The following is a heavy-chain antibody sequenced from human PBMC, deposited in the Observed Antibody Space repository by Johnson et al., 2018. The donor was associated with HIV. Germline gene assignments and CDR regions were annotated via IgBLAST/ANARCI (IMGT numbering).Heavy chain of an antibody. CDR2: LWSDGSSK. V-gene: IGHV3-33*01. CDR3: ARNSHSSNWYEWEAFDI. CDR1: GFSLSSYG. D-gene: IGHD6-13*01. Sequence: QVQLVESGGGVVQPGRSLRLSCAASGFSLSSYGMHWVRQAPGKGLEWVAVLWSDGSSKYYADSVKGRFTISRDISNNTLHLQMNSLRAEDTAVYYCARNSHSSNWYEWEAFDIWGQGTMVTVSS. J-gene: IGHJ3*02.